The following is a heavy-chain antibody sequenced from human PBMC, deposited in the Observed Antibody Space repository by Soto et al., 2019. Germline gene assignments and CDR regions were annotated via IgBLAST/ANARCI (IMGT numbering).Heavy chain of an antibody. CDR3: AQYSYGLPAGY. D-gene: IGHD5-18*01. J-gene: IGHJ4*02. CDR2: ITAYNGNT. Sequence: QVQLVQSGAEVKKPGASVKVSCKASGYTFSSYGISWVRQAPGQGLEWMGWITAYNGNTNYAQKLQGRLTMTTDTSSSTAYMELRSRRSDDTAVYYCAQYSYGLPAGYWGQGTLVTVSS. CDR1: GYTFSSYG. V-gene: IGHV1-18*01.